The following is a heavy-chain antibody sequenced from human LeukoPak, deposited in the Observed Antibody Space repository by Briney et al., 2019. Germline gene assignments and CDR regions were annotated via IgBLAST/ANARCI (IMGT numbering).Heavy chain of an antibody. CDR2: ISGNGGRT. D-gene: IGHD6-13*01. Sequence: GGSLRLSCAASGFTFRNYVIHWVRQAPGKGLEWVSAISGNGGRTYSADSVQGRFTISRDNSKNTVYLQMDNLRAEDSAMYYCAKAHSISWPYAFDSWGQGTLVTVSS. CDR1: GFTFRNYV. J-gene: IGHJ4*02. V-gene: IGHV3-23*01. CDR3: AKAHSISWPYAFDS.